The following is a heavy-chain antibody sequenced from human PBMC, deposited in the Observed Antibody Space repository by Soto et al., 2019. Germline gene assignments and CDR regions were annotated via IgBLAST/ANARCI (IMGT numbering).Heavy chain of an antibody. CDR1: GFTFSSYA. Sequence: GGSLRLSCAASGFTFSSYAMSWVRQAPGKGLEWVSAISGSGGSTYYADSVKGRFTISRDNSKNTLYLQMNSLRAEDTAVYYCANVLGVYCSGGSCSSYWGQGTLVTVSS. CDR2: ISGSGGST. D-gene: IGHD2-15*01. J-gene: IGHJ4*02. V-gene: IGHV3-23*01. CDR3: ANVLGVYCSGGSCSSY.